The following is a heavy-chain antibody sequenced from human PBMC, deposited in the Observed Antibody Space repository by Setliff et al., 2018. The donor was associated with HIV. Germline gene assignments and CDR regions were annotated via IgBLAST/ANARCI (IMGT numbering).Heavy chain of an antibody. CDR2: IYTSGST. V-gene: IGHV4-61*02. CDR1: GVSINTGSFY. D-gene: IGHD2-21*02. J-gene: IGHJ6*02. CDR3: ARAMRGVVVTNMYYYYGMDV. Sequence: SETLSLTCTVSGVSINTGSFYWNWIRQPAGKGLEWIGRIYTSGSTNYNPSLKSRVTMSVDTSKNQFSLKLSSVTAADTAVYYCARAMRGVVVTNMYYYYGMDVWGQGTTVTVSS.